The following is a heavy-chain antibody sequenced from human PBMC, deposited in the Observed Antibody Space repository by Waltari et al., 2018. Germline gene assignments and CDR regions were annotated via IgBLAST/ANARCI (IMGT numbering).Heavy chain of an antibody. CDR2: ITVGDDT. CDR1: GITFSNYA. V-gene: IGHV3-23*01. D-gene: IGHD1-20*01. J-gene: IGHJ4*02. CDR3: ATPFYNWDDPLHS. Sequence: EVQLLESGGDLVQPGGSLRLSCAASGITFSNYAINWVRLAPGKGVEGVSAITVGDDTYDADSVKGRFTISRDTSKDTVHLQMNGLRAEDTAVYYCATPFYNWDDPLHSWGQGTLVTVSS.